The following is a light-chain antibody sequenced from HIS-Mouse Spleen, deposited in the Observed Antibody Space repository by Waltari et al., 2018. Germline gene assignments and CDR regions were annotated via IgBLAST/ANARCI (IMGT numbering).Light chain of an antibody. CDR1: ALPKKS. CDR2: EDS. Sequence: SYELTQPPSVSVSPGQTARITCSGAALPKKSAYWYQQKSGQAPGLVIDEDSKRPSGIPERFSGSSSGTMATLTISGAQVEDEADYYCYSTDSSGNHRVFGGGTKLTVL. V-gene: IGLV3-10*01. J-gene: IGLJ3*02. CDR3: YSTDSSGNHRV.